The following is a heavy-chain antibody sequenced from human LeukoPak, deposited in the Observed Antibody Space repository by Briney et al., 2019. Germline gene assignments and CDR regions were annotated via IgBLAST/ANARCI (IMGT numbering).Heavy chain of an antibody. CDR2: IIPIFGTA. D-gene: IGHD3-22*01. V-gene: IGHV1-69*05. CDR1: GGTFSSYA. Sequence: ASVKVSCKXSGGTFSSYAISWVRQAPGQGLEWMGRIIPIFGTANYAQKFQGRVTITTDESTSTAYMELSSLRSEDTAVYYCARGENYYYDSSGYYTFWGQGTLVTVSS. J-gene: IGHJ4*02. CDR3: ARGENYYYDSSGYYTF.